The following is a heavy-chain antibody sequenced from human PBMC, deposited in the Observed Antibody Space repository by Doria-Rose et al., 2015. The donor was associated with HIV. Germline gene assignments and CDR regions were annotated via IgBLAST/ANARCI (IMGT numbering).Heavy chain of an antibody. CDR3: ARIESSRWYHKYYFDF. CDR2: IFSDDER. D-gene: IGHD6-13*01. Sequence: QITLKESGPVLVKPTETLTLTCTVSGVSLSSPGMGVSWIRQPPGKALEWLADIFSDDERSYKTSLKSRLTISRCTSKSRVVLTMTDMDPVDTATYYCARIESSRWYHKYYFDFWGQGTLVIVSA. V-gene: IGHV2-26*01. J-gene: IGHJ4*02. CDR1: GVSLSSPGMG.